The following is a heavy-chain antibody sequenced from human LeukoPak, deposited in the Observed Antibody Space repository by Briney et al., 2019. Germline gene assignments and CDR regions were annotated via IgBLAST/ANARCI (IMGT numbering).Heavy chain of an antibody. J-gene: IGHJ4*02. CDR1: GFTFSNYA. Sequence: GGSLRLSCAASGFTFSNYAMSWVRQAPGKGLEWISAVSGSGDRTYYAGSVKGRFTISRDNSKNTLYLQMNSLRAEDTAVYYCAKGAALVATTYFDYWGQGTLVTVSS. V-gene: IGHV3-23*01. CDR2: VSGSGDRT. CDR3: AKGAALVATTYFDY. D-gene: IGHD5-12*01.